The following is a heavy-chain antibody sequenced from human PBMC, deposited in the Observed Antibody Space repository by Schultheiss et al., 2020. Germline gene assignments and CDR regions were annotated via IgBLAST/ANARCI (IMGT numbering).Heavy chain of an antibody. D-gene: IGHD3-22*01. V-gene: IGHV4-31*03. CDR2: IYYSGST. Sequence: SQTLSLTCTVSGGSISSSSYYWGWIRQPPGKGLEWIGYIYYSGSTYYNPSLKSRVTISVDTSKNQFSLKLSSVTAADRAVYYCARESKTYDGSGYYIDYWGQGTLVTVSS. J-gene: IGHJ4*02. CDR1: GGSISSSSYY. CDR3: ARESKTYDGSGYYIDY.